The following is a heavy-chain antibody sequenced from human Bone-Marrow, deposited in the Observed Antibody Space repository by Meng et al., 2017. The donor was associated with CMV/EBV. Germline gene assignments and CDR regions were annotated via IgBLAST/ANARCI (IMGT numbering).Heavy chain of an antibody. V-gene: IGHV3-30*18. CDR3: AKASSSWSYYFDY. CDR1: GFTFSSYG. Sequence: QGQLVESGGGVVQPGVSLRPSCAASGFTFSSYGMHWVRQAPGKGLEWVAVISYDGSNKYYADSVKGRFTISRDNSKNTLYLQMNSLRAEDTAVYYCAKASSSWSYYFDYWGQGTLVTVSS. CDR2: ISYDGSNK. J-gene: IGHJ4*02. D-gene: IGHD6-13*01.